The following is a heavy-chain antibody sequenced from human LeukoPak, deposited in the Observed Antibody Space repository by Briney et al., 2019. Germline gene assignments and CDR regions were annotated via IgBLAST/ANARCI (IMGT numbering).Heavy chain of an antibody. Sequence: GGSLRLSCAASGFTFSDYYMSWIRQAPGKGLEWVSYISSSGSTIYYADSVKGRFTISRDNAKNSLYLQMNSLRAEDTAVYYCAKDLSGSGSYSLVFDIWGQGTMVTVSS. D-gene: IGHD1-26*01. CDR1: GFTFSDYY. CDR3: AKDLSGSGSYSLVFDI. CDR2: ISSSGSTI. V-gene: IGHV3-11*04. J-gene: IGHJ3*02.